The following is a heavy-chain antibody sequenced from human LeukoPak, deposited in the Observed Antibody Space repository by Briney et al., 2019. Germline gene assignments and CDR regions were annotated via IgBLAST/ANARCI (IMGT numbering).Heavy chain of an antibody. CDR3: ARDYFSDYVFDF. Sequence: ASVKVSCKASGYTFTSYGISWVRQAPGKGLEWMGLTSADNGHTNYVQKFQGRVTMTTDTSTNTAYMELRSLRFDDTAMYYCARDYFSDYVFDFWGQGTLITVSS. CDR1: GYTFTSYG. V-gene: IGHV1-18*01. CDR2: TSADNGHT. J-gene: IGHJ4*02. D-gene: IGHD3-10*02.